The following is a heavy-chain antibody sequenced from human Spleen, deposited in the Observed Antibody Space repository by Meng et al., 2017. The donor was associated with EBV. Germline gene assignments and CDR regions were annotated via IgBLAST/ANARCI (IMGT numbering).Heavy chain of an antibody. D-gene: IGHD5-18*01. CDR2: IHYTGST. CDR1: GGSISGNNYY. V-gene: IGHV4-39*07. J-gene: IGHJ4*02. Sequence: LTLTHSVAGLVNPPHTLFFTCTVSGGSISGNNYYWGWIRHPPGKGLEWIGSIHYTGSTYYYPSLKSRVTISGDTSKRQFSLKLSSVTAADTAVYYCARADVDTSMVNPKLSFDYWGQGTLVTVSS. CDR3: ARADVDTSMVNPKLSFDY.